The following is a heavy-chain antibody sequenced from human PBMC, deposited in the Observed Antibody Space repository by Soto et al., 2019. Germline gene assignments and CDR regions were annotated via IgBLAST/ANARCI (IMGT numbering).Heavy chain of an antibody. J-gene: IGHJ6*02. CDR3: VGCSYGYPSIKEEYYCYGMDV. D-gene: IGHD5-18*01. CDR2: IYYSGST. Sequence: SETLSLTCTVSGGSISSGGYYWSWIRQHPGKGLEWIGYIYYSGSTYYNPSLKSRVTISVDTSKNQFSLKLSSVTAADTAVYYCVGCSYGYPSIKEEYYCYGMDVWGQGTTVTVSS. V-gene: IGHV4-31*03. CDR1: GGSISSGGYY.